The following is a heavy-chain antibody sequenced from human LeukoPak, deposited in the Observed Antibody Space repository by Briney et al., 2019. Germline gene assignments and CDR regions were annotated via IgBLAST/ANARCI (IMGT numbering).Heavy chain of an antibody. D-gene: IGHD5-24*01. CDR1: GGTFSSYA. J-gene: IGHJ6*02. CDR3: ARDSGMATPSGYYYYGMDV. V-gene: IGHV1-69*13. Sequence: SVKVSCKASGGTFSSYAISWVRQAPGQGLEWMGGIIPIFGTANCAQKFQGRVTITADESTSTAYMELGSLRSEDTAVYYCARDSGMATPSGYYYYGMDVWGQGTTVTVSS. CDR2: IIPIFGTA.